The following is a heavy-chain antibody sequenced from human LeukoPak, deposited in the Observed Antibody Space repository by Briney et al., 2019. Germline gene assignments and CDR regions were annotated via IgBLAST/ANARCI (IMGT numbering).Heavy chain of an antibody. J-gene: IGHJ4*02. CDR2: IHPVDSDT. V-gene: IGHV5-51*01. CDR3: ATPYNNGLDY. D-gene: IGHD3-10*01. Sequence: GESLKISCKDSGYSFTTYWIGWVRQMPGKGLEWMGIIHPVDSDTRYSPSFQGQVTISADKSISTAYLQWSSLKASDTAMYYCATPYNNGLDYWGQGTLVTVSS. CDR1: GYSFTTYW.